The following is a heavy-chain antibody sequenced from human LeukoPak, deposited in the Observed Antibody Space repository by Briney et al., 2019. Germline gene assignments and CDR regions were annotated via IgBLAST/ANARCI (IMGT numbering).Heavy chain of an antibody. CDR3: ASGLSVPPNWNSCQGWFDP. V-gene: IGHV1-18*04. CDR1: GYSLTPYG. J-gene: IGHJ5*02. Sequence: GASETVSYKASGYSLTPYGIRLGRQAPGHGLEAMGGFSGFSGNTNYAQSLQGRLTMPTDTSTSTAYMELRSLRSDDTAGDYCASGLSVPPNWNSCQGWFDPWGQGTLVTVSS. CDR2: FSGFSGNT. D-gene: IGHD1-1*01.